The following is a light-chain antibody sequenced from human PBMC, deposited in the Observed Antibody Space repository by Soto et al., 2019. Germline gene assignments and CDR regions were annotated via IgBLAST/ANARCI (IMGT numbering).Light chain of an antibody. CDR1: QSVFHTSKKKNY. J-gene: IGKJ4*01. CDR2: WAS. V-gene: IGKV4-1*01. Sequence: DIVMTQSPDSLAVSLVERATINCKSSQSVFHTSKKKNYLAWYQQKPGQSPKLLIHWASTRESVVPDRLSGRGSWTDFTLPLSSLQAEDVAVYYCQQYYSSPRSFGGGTKVEMK. CDR3: QQYYSSPRS.